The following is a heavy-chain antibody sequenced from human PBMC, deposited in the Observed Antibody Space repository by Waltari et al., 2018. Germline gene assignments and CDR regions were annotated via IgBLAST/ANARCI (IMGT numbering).Heavy chain of an antibody. CDR1: GCGFDEYS. Sequence: VRLVESGGGRVETGESLRLSCVGSGCGFDEYSMNWVRQAPGKGLEWVSSLNNGGDYKGYADSVEGRFTISRNNDKNTLYLQMNDLRVDDTAIYYCARGKAFDPWGQGTRVNVSS. V-gene: IGHV3-21*06. CDR3: ARGKAFDP. J-gene: IGHJ5*02. CDR2: LNNGGDYK.